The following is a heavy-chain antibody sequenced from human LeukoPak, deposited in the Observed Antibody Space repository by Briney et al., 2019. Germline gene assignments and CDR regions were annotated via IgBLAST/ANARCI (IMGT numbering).Heavy chain of an antibody. D-gene: IGHD6-6*01. CDR1: GCTFTSYG. Sequence: ASVKVSCKASGCTFTSYGISWVRQAPGQGLEWMGWISAYNGNTNYAQKLQGRVTMTTDTSTSTAYMELRSLRSDDTAVYYCARGGSSSSFLYYYYYYMDVWGKGTTVTVSS. CDR2: ISAYNGNT. V-gene: IGHV1-18*01. CDR3: ARGGSSSSFLYYYYYYMDV. J-gene: IGHJ6*03.